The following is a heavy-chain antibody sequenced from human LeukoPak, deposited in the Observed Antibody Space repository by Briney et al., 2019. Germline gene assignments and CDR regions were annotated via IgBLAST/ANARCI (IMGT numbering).Heavy chain of an antibody. CDR3: ATDRERDPSVYYLV. Sequence: GGSLRLSCAASGFTFSSYSMNWVRQAPGKGLEWVSSISSSSSYIYYADSVKGRFTISRDNAKNSLYLQMNSLRAEDSAVYYCATDRERDPSVYYLVGGQGTLITVSS. V-gene: IGHV3-21*04. J-gene: IGHJ1*01. D-gene: IGHD3-22*01. CDR1: GFTFSSYS. CDR2: ISSSSSYI.